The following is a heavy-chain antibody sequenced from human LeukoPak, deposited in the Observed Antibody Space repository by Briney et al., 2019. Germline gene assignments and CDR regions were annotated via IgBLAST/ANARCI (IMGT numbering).Heavy chain of an antibody. CDR2: ISGSGGST. CDR1: GFTFSSYA. V-gene: IGHV3-23*01. D-gene: IGHD2-21*02. J-gene: IGHJ4*02. Sequence: PGGSLRLSCAASGFTFSSYARSWVRQAPGKGLEWVSAISGSGGSTYYADSVKGRFTISRDNSKNTLYLQMNSLRAEDTAVYYCAKGGSGDLMPLGYWGQGTLVTVSS. CDR3: AKGGSGDLMPLGY.